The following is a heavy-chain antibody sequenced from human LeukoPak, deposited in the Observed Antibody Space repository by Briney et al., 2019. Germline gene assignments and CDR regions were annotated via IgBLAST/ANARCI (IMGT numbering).Heavy chain of an antibody. D-gene: IGHD1-26*01. CDR1: GGSFSGYY. CDR2: INHSGST. J-gene: IGHJ6*02. CDR3: AGEPSDYYYYGMDV. V-gene: IGHV4-34*01. Sequence: SETLSLTCAVYGGSFSGYYWSWIRQPPGKGLEWIGEINHSGSTHYNPSLKSRVTISVDTSKNQFSLKLSSATAADTAVYYCAGEPSDYYYYGMDVWGQGTTVTVSS.